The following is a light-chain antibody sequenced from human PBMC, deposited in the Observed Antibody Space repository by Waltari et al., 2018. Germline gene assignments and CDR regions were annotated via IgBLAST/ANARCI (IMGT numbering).Light chain of an antibody. J-gene: IGKJ2*03. CDR2: SAS. Sequence: DIQMTQSPSSLSASVGARVTITCRASHDIGTYLNWYQHKPGKAPKLLFYSASTLQSGVPPRFSGSGSGTDYTLTIFDLQPEDFATYYCQQTYITPPHSFGQGTKLEI. CDR1: HDIGTY. CDR3: QQTYITPPHS. V-gene: IGKV1-39*01.